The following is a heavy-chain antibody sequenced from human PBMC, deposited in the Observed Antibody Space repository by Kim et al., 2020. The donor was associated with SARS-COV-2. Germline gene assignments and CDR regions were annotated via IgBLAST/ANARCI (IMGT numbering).Heavy chain of an antibody. J-gene: IGHJ6*02. CDR3: ARERSPYYYYYYGMDV. CDR1: GYTFTGYY. Sequence: ASVKVSCQASGYTFTGYYMHWVRQAPGQGLEWMGRINPNSGGTNYAQKFQGRVTMTRDTTISTAYMELSRRRSDDTAVYYCARERSPYYYYYYGMDVWGQGGTVTVCS. CDR2: INPNSGGT. V-gene: IGHV1-2*06.